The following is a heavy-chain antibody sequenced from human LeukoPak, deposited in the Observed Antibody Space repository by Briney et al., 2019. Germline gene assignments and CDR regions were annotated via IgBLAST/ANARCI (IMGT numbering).Heavy chain of an antibody. D-gene: IGHD2-21*02. CDR1: GYTFTGYY. V-gene: IGHV1-2*06. J-gene: IGHJ4*02. CDR3: ARDYCGGDCFPDY. CDR2: INPNSGDT. Sequence: ASVKVSCKPSGYTFTGYYVHYVRQAPGQGLEWMGRINPNSGDTNYAQHFQGRVTMTRDTSITTAYMDLSRLTSDDTAVYYCARDYCGGDCFPDYWGQGTLVTVSS.